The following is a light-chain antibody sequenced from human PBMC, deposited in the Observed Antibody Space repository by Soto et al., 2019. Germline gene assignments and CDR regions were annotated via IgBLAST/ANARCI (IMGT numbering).Light chain of an antibody. J-gene: IGLJ1*01. Sequence: QSVLTQPPSASGSPGQRVTISCSGSSSNIGTNLVSWYQQLPGTAPQVFIYSNNQRPSGVPDRFSGSKSGTSASLAISGLQSEDEADYYCVTWDDSLGSYVFGAGTKVTVL. CDR2: SNN. CDR1: SSNIGTNL. CDR3: VTWDDSLGSYV. V-gene: IGLV1-44*01.